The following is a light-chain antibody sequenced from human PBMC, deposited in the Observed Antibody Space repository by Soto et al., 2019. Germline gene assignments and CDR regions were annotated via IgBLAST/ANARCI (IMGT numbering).Light chain of an antibody. CDR1: RSNIGSNT. CDR2: RAN. J-gene: IGLJ3*02. CDR3: AAWDESLNVWV. Sequence: QSVLTQPPSASGTPGQRVTISCSGSRSNIGSNTVNWYHQLPGTAPKLLIYRANQRPSGVPDRFSGSKSGTSASLAISGLQSEDEADYYCAAWDESLNVWVFGGGTQLTVL. V-gene: IGLV1-44*01.